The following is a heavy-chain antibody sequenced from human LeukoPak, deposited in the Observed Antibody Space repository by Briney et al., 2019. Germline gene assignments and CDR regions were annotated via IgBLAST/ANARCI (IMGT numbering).Heavy chain of an antibody. J-gene: IGHJ4*02. V-gene: IGHV3-30*18. CDR3: AQDRFCSGGSCYGLFDY. CDR1: GFTFSNYG. Sequence: PGRSLRLSCAASGFTFSNYGMHWVRQAPGKGLEWVAVISYDGNNKYYADSVKGRFAISRDNSKNTLYLQMNSLRAEDTAVFYCAQDRFCSGGSCYGLFDYWGQGSLVTVSA. CDR2: ISYDGNNK. D-gene: IGHD2-15*01.